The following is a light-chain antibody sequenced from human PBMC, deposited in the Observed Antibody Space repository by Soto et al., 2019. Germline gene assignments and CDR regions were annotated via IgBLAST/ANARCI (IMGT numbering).Light chain of an antibody. CDR1: SSDVGAYGY. V-gene: IGLV2-14*01. Sequence: QSALTQPASVSGSPGQSITVSCTGTSSDVGAYGYVSWYQQHPGKAPKLVIYDVNIRPSGVSNRFSGSKSGNTASLTISGLQAEDEADYYCNSYTTSSSYVFGTGTKVTVL. J-gene: IGLJ1*01. CDR2: DVN. CDR3: NSYTTSSSYV.